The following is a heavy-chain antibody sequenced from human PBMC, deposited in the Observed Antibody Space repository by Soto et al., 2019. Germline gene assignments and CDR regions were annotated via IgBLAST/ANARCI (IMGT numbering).Heavy chain of an antibody. CDR2: IWYDGSHK. D-gene: IGHD2-2*01. CDR1: GFTFSSYG. CDR3: ARDYGEVPPRVIDY. J-gene: IGHJ4*02. V-gene: IGHV3-33*01. Sequence: QVQLVESGGGVVQPGRSLRLSCAASGFTFSSYGMHWVRQAPGKGLEWVAVIWYDGSHKYYADSVKGRFTIPRDNSKNMLYLQMNSLRAEDTAVYYCARDYGEVPPRVIDYWGQGTLVSVSS.